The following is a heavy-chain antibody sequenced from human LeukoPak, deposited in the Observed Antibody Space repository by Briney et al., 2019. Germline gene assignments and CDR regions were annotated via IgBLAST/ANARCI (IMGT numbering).Heavy chain of an antibody. CDR1: GGSISSGDYY. J-gene: IGHJ4*02. CDR2: IYYSGST. Sequence: SETLSLTCAVSGGSISSGDYYWSWIRQPPGKGLEWIGYIYYSGSTYYNPSLKSRVTISVDTSKNQFSLKLSSVTAADTAVYYCARGGYSYGYNYWGQGTLVTVSS. CDR3: ARGGYSYGYNY. V-gene: IGHV4-30-4*08. D-gene: IGHD5-18*01.